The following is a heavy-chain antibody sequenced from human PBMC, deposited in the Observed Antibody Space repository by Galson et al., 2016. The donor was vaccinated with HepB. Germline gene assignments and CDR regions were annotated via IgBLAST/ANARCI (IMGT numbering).Heavy chain of an antibody. Sequence: SLRLSCATSGFTFDDYIMHWVRQTPEKGLEWVSLINWDGRTTYYADSVQGRFTISRDNNRNSLSLHMNSLKSEDTALYYCAKASGSHARYYFDRWSQGTQVAVSA. CDR3: AKASGSHARYYFDR. V-gene: IGHV3-43*01. CDR2: INWDGRTT. D-gene: IGHD3-3*01. J-gene: IGHJ4*02. CDR1: GFTFDDYI.